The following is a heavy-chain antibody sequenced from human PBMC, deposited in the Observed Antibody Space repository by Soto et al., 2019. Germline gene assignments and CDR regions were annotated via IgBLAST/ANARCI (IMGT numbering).Heavy chain of an antibody. Sequence: FAFSSYAMHWVRQAPGKGLEYVSAISSNGGSTYYADSVKGRFTISRDNSKNTLYLQMSSLRAEDTAVYYCVKAGYSSGWSHGGYFDYWGRGTLVTVSS. D-gene: IGHD6-19*01. CDR2: ISSNGGST. J-gene: IGHJ4*02. CDR1: FAFSSYA. CDR3: VKAGYSSGWSHGGYFDY. V-gene: IGHV3-64D*06.